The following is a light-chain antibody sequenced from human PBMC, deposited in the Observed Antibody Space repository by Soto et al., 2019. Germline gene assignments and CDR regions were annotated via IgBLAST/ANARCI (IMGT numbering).Light chain of an antibody. J-gene: IGKJ5*01. CDR1: QSLLYSDGKTY. V-gene: IGKV2D-29*01. Sequence: DVVVTQTPLSLSVTPGQPASMSRKSSQSLLYSDGKTYLYWYLQRPGQPPQLLIYDVSNRFSGVPDRFSGSGSGTDFTLKISRVEAEDVGVYYCMQRTHVPITFGQGTRLEIK. CDR2: DVS. CDR3: MQRTHVPIT.